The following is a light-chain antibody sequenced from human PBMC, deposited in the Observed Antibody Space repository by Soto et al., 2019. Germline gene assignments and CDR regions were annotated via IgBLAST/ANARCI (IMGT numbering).Light chain of an antibody. Sequence: QSALTQPPSASGSPGQSVTISCTGTSSDVGGYKYVSWYQQHPGKAPKLMIFEVNKRPSGVPDRVSGSKSGNTASLTVSGLQAEDEAYYYCSSYAGINNLGVFGTGTKLTVL. CDR1: SSDVGGYKY. CDR2: EVN. CDR3: SSYAGINNLGV. J-gene: IGLJ1*01. V-gene: IGLV2-8*01.